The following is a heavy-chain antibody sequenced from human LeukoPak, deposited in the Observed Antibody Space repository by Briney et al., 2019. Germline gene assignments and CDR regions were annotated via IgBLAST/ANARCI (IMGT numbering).Heavy chain of an antibody. J-gene: IGHJ6*02. CDR3: ARRHCGGDCQSSYYYYYGTDV. CDR2: IIPIFGTA. CDR1: GGTLSRIV. D-gene: IGHD2-21*02. V-gene: IGHV1-69*13. Sequence: ASVKVSCKASGGTLSRIVISWVRQAPGQGLEWMGGIIPIFGTANYAQEFQARVTITADESTSTAYMELSSLRSDDTAVYYCARRHCGGDCQSSYYYYYGTDVWGQGTTVTVSS.